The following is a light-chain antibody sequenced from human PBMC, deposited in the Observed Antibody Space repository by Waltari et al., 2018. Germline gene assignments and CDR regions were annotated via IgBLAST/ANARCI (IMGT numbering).Light chain of an antibody. V-gene: IGLV2-11*01. J-gene: IGLJ1*01. CDR3: CSYAGSYTWV. CDR1: RSDVGGYDA. Sequence: QSALTQPRSVSGSPGQSVTISCTGTRSDVGGYDAVSWYQQNPGKAPNLMVFDVNRRPSGVPDRFSGSKSGNTASLTISGLQAEDEADYYCCSYAGSYTWVFGTGTKVTVL. CDR2: DVN.